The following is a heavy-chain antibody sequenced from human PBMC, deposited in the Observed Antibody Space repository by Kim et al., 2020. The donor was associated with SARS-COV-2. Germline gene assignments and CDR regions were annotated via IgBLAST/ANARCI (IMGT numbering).Heavy chain of an antibody. CDR3: ARGQDTAKTGY. CDR1: GASFSGYY. D-gene: IGHD5-18*01. J-gene: IGHJ4*02. CDR2: IHPSGST. Sequence: SETLSLTCAVYGASFSGYYWSWIRQSPGKRLEWIGEIHPSGSTSYNPSLQSRVTISIDTSKSHMSLRLTSVTAADTPVYFCARGQDTAKTGYWGQGTLVT. V-gene: IGHV4-34*01.